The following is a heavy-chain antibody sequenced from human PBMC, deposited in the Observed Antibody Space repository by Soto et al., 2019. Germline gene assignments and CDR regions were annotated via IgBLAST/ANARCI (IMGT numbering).Heavy chain of an antibody. CDR2: ISAYNGNT. D-gene: IGHD2-2*01. CDR3: ARVRGRYCSSTSCQAPFY. J-gene: IGHJ4*02. V-gene: IGHV1-18*04. CDR1: GYTFTSYG. Sequence: ASVKVSCKASGYTFTSYGISWVRQAPGQGREGMGWISAYNGNTNYAQKLQGRVTMTTDTSTSKAYMELRSLRSDDTAVYYCARVRGRYCSSTSCQAPFYWGQGTLVTVSS.